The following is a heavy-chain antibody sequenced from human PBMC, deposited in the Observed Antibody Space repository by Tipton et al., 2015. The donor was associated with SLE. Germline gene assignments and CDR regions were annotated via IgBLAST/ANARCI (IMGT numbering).Heavy chain of an antibody. CDR2: IYHSGTT. CDR1: GFSISSGYY. Sequence: GLVKPSETLSLTCSVSGFSISSGYYWGWIRQPPGKGLEWIGSIYHSGTTYYNPSLKTRVTISVDTSKNQFSLKMNSVTAADTAVYYCARDVPAPTGGVWGLGTLVTVSS. J-gene: IGHJ4*02. V-gene: IGHV4-38-2*02. D-gene: IGHD7-27*01. CDR3: ARDVPAPTGGV.